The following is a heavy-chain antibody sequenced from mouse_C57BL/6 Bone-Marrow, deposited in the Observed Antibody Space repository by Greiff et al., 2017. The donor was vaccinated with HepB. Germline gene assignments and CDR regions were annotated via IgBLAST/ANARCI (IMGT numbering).Heavy chain of an antibody. CDR2: IDPETGGT. Sequence: VQLQQSGAELVRPGASVTLSCKASGYTFTDYEMHWVKQTPVHGLEWIGAIDPETGGTAYNQKFKGKAILTADKSSSTAYMELRSLTSEDSSVYYCTSLYGNYGGYAMDYWGQGTSVTVSS. CDR1: GYTFTDYE. D-gene: IGHD2-1*01. J-gene: IGHJ4*01. V-gene: IGHV1-15*01. CDR3: TSLYGNYGGYAMDY.